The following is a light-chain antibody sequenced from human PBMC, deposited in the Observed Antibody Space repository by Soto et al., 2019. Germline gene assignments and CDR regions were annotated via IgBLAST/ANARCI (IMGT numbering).Light chain of an antibody. V-gene: IGKV1-5*01. CDR3: QQYNSYWT. CDR2: DAS. CDR1: QDISNY. Sequence: DIQMTQCPSSLSASVGDRVTIACQASQDISNYLNWYQQKPGKAPKLLIYDASSLESGVPSRFSGSGSGTEFTLTISSLQPDDFATYYCQQYNSYWTFGQGTKVDIK. J-gene: IGKJ1*01.